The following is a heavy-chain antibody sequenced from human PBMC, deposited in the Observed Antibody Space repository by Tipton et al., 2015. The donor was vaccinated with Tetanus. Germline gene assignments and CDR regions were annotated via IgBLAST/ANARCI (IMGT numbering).Heavy chain of an antibody. D-gene: IGHD2-8*01. J-gene: IGHJ1*01. CDR3: VANDGGLEHGQH. Sequence: TLSLTCTVSGGSISSYYWSWIRQPAGKRLEWIGRIYTSGSTNYNPSLKSRVTMSVDTSKNQFSLKLSSVTAADTAVYYCVANDGGLEHGQHWGQGTLFTVSS. V-gene: IGHV4-4*07. CDR2: IYTSGST. CDR1: GGSISSYY.